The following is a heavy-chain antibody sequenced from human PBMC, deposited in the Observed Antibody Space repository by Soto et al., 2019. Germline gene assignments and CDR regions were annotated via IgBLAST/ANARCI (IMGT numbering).Heavy chain of an antibody. J-gene: IGHJ5*02. CDR3: ATIIVPGTRHTDLDP. CDR2: VYYVGSP. D-gene: IGHD1-26*01. V-gene: IGHV4-39*01. Sequence: PAETLSLTCSVSGVSIGSVDNYWAWIRQAPGKGLEWIGSVYYVGSPFYNPSLKSRATMSIDTTKNQFSLNLTSVTATHTAVYYCATIIVPGTRHTDLDPRGQRISVTAPQ. CDR1: GVSIGSVDNY.